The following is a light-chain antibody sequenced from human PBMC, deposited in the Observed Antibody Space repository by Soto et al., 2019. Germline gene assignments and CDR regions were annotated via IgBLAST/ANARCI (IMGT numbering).Light chain of an antibody. Sequence: QSALTQPASVSGSPGQSITISCTGTSSDVGGFNSVSWYQQHPGKAPKLMIYEVSNRPSGLSNRFSGSKPGNTASLTISGLQAEDEGDYYCSSYTTSSTLLFGGGTKVTVL. CDR2: EVS. V-gene: IGLV2-14*01. J-gene: IGLJ3*02. CDR1: SSDVGGFNS. CDR3: SSYTTSSTLL.